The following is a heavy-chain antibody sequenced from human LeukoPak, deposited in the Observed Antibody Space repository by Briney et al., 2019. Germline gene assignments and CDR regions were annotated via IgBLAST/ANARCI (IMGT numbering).Heavy chain of an antibody. V-gene: IGHV4-61*02. CDR3: ARGGSGYDFQSGDYYYMDV. CDR2: IYTSGST. J-gene: IGHJ6*03. CDR1: GGSISSGSYY. Sequence: SETLSLTCTVSGGSISSGSYYWSWIRQPAGTGLEWLGRIYTSGSTNYNPSLKSRVTISVDTSKNQFSLKLSSVTAADTAVYYCARGGSGYDFQSGDYYYMDVWGKGTTVTISS. D-gene: IGHD5-12*01.